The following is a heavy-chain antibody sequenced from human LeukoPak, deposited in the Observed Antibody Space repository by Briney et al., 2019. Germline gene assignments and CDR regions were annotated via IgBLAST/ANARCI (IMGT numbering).Heavy chain of an antibody. CDR2: LSEDGSNT. Sequence: PGGSLTLSCSASGFSCYDYAMQWLRQAPGRGLVGVSLLSEDGSNTYYADSRKGRFTISRDNSKNSLYLQMNSLRTEDTALYYCAKEEGTATTFDSWGQGTLVTVSS. V-gene: IGHV3-43*02. J-gene: IGHJ4*02. CDR3: AKEEGTATTFDS. D-gene: IGHD5-18*01. CDR1: GFSCYDYA.